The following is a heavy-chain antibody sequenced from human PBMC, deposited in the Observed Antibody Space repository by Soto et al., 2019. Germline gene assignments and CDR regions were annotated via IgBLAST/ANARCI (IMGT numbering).Heavy chain of an antibody. CDR1: GFTLGRAL. CDR3: GRGGGWFFDS. CDR2: LNEDGSET. D-gene: IGHD6-19*01. Sequence: PGGSLRLSCAASGFTLGRALVQWGRQAPGKGPEWVAILNEDGSETYYVDSVKGRFTISRDNARNSLYLQMNSLRDEDTAVYFCGRGGGWFFDSWGQGTLVTVSS. V-gene: IGHV3-7*01. J-gene: IGHJ4*02.